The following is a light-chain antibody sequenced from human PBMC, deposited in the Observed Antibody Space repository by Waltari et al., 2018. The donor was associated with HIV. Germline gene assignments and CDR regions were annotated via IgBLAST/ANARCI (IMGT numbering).Light chain of an antibody. V-gene: IGLV3-25*03. CDR3: QSADHSDSCV. Sequence: SYELTQPPSVSVSPGQTARITCSGATLSSKYTSWYQQKPGQAPILVIFKDSERPSGIPKLFSGSISETTVTVSISEVQTEDEADYYCQSADHSDSCVFGTGTTLTVL. CDR2: KDS. J-gene: IGLJ1*01. CDR1: TLSSKY.